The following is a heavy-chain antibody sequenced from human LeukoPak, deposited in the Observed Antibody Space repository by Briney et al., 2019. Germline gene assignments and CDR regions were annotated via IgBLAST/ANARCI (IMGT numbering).Heavy chain of an antibody. CDR2: ISGSGTPT. Sequence: PGRSLRLSCAASGFTFDDYAMQWVRQAPGKGLERVSGISGSGTPTYSADSVEGRFTVSRDNSKNTLDLQMNNLRVEDTAVYYCARDLDDLNSLPPLFQHWGQGTLVTVSS. CDR1: GFTFDDYA. CDR3: ARDLDDLNSLPPLFQH. D-gene: IGHD3-3*01. J-gene: IGHJ1*01. V-gene: IGHV3-23*01.